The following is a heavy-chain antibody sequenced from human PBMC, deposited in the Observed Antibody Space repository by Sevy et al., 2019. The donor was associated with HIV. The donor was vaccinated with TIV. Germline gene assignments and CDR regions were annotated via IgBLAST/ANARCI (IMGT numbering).Heavy chain of an antibody. J-gene: IGHJ6*02. CDR1: GFTVSSNY. Sequence: GGSLRLSCAASGFTVSSNYMSWVRQAPGKGLEWVSVIYSGGSTYYADSVKGRFTISRDNSTNTLYLQMNSLRAEDTAVYYCARGGYCSSTSCSYYYGMDVWGQGTTVTVSS. CDR3: ARGGYCSSTSCSYYYGMDV. D-gene: IGHD2-2*01. CDR2: IYSGGST. V-gene: IGHV3-53*01.